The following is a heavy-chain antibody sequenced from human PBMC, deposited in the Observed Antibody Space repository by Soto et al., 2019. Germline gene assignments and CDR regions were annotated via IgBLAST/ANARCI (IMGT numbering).Heavy chain of an antibody. V-gene: IGHV1-69*12. J-gene: IGHJ2*01. CDR2: IIPIFGTA. D-gene: IGHD3-3*01. CDR3: AREIGFWSGYYTGPGGRRVGWYFDL. CDR1: GGTFSSYA. Sequence: QVQLVQSGAEVKKPGSSVKVSCKASGGTFSSYAISWVRQAPGQGLEWMGGIIPIFGTANYAQKFQGRVTITADESTSTAYMELSSLRSEDTAVYYCAREIGFWSGYYTGPGGRRVGWYFDLWGRGTLVTVSS.